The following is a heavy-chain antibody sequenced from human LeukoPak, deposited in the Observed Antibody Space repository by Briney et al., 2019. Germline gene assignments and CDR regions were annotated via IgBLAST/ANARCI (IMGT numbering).Heavy chain of an antibody. V-gene: IGHV1-3*01. D-gene: IGHD2-21*02. J-gene: IGHJ6*02. CDR2: INPGDGDT. CDR1: GYTFTNYA. Sequence: ASVKVSCKASGYTFTNYAVHWVCQAPGQRPEWMGRINPGDGDTKYSQNFQDRVTFGRDTSANTAFMELSSLRSEDTAVYYCARRGVTTRDSYYYSLHVWGQGTTVTVSS. CDR3: ARRGVTTRDSYYYSLHV.